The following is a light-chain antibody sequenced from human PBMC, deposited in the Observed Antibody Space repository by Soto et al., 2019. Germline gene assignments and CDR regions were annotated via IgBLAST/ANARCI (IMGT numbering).Light chain of an antibody. Sequence: EIVLTQSPGTLSLSPGELATTSCRASQSVSSSFLAWYQQKPGQPPRLLIYDASKRATGIPPRFSGSGSGTDFTLTISRLEPEDFAVYYCQQYGSSPWTCGQGTKGDIK. J-gene: IGKJ1*01. V-gene: IGKV3-20*01. CDR2: DAS. CDR3: QQYGSSPWT. CDR1: QSVSSSF.